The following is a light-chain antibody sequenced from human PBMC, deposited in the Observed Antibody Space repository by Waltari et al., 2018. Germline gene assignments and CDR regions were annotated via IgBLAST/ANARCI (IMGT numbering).Light chain of an antibody. V-gene: IGLV2-23*02. CDR2: AVT. CDR1: SSDVGGYDL. CDR3: CSYLERTV. J-gene: IGLJ2*01. Sequence: QSALTQPASVSGSPWQSLTIPCAGTSSDVGGYDLVSWYQHHPDKAPKLLIYAVTKRPSGVSNRFSGSKSGNTASLTISGLQAEDEATYYCCSYLERTVFGGGTKLTVL.